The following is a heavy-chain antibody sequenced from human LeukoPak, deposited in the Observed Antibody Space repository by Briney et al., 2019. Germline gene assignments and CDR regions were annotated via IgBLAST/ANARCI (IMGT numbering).Heavy chain of an antibody. CDR2: INPSGGST. Sequence: ASVKVSCKASGYTFTSYYTHWVRQAPGQGLEWMGIINPSGGSTSYARKFQGRVTMTRDMSTSTVYMELSSLRSEDTAVYYCARDIVVVPAATGYNWFDPWGQGTLVTVPS. CDR3: ARDIVVVPAATGYNWFDP. J-gene: IGHJ5*02. D-gene: IGHD2-2*01. CDR1: GYTFTSYY. V-gene: IGHV1-46*01.